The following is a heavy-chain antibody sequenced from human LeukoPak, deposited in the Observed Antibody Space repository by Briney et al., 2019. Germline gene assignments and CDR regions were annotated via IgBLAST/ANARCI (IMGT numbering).Heavy chain of an antibody. V-gene: IGHV1-2*02. CDR1: GYTFTAYY. CDR3: ARTHYYGSGRNWFDP. Sequence: ASVKVSCKASGYTFTAYYMHWVRQAPGQGLEWMGCINLSTGGTDYVQKFQGRVTMTRDTSISTVYMELSRLRSDDTAVYYCARTHYYGSGRNWFDPWGQGTLVTVSS. D-gene: IGHD3-10*01. CDR2: INLSTGGT. J-gene: IGHJ5*02.